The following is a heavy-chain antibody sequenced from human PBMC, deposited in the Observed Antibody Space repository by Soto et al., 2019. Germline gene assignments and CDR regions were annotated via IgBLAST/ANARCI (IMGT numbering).Heavy chain of an antibody. CDR3: ARGDYYDSSGPFSDAFDI. J-gene: IGHJ3*02. CDR1: GFTFSSHW. Sequence: PGVSLRLSCAASGFTFSSHWMSWVRQAPGKGLEWVANIKPDGSEKWYVDSVKGRFTISRDNAKNSLYLQMNSLRAEDTAVYYCARGDYYDSSGPFSDAFDIWGQGTMVPVSS. CDR2: IKPDGSEK. V-gene: IGHV3-7*04. D-gene: IGHD3-22*01.